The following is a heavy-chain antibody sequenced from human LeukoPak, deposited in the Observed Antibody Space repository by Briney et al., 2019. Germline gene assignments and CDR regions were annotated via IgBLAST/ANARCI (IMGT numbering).Heavy chain of an antibody. Sequence: GASVKVSCKASGYTFTGYYMHWVRQAPGQGLEWMGWINPNSGGTNYAQKFQGRVTMTRDTSTSTVYMELSSLRSEDTAVYYCARDKDGYSYGSSFDYWGQGTLVTVSS. J-gene: IGHJ4*02. V-gene: IGHV1-2*02. CDR2: INPNSGGT. CDR3: ARDKDGYSYGSSFDY. CDR1: GYTFTGYY. D-gene: IGHD5-18*01.